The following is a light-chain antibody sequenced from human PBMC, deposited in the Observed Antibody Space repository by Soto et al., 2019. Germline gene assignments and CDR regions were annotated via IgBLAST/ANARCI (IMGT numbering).Light chain of an antibody. Sequence: DIVMTQSPDSLAVSLGERATINCKSSQSVLYSSDNENYLAWYQHKPGQPPKLLIYWASTRESGVPDRFSGSGSGTDFTLTISSLQAEDVAVYYCQQYYSTHWTFGQGTKVEIK. CDR2: WAS. CDR1: QSVLYSSDNENY. CDR3: QQYYSTHWT. J-gene: IGKJ1*01. V-gene: IGKV4-1*01.